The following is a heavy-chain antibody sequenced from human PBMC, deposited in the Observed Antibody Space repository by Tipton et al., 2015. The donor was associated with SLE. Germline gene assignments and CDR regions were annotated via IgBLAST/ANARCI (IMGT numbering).Heavy chain of an antibody. D-gene: IGHD3-16*01. Sequence: QSGPEVKKPGASVKVPCKASGYTFTSYGISWVRQAPGQGLEWMGWISGYNGNTIYAQNLQGRVTMTTDTSTSTAYMELSSLRSEDTAVYYCARFRGLGEDYWGQGTLVTVSS. CDR1: GYTFTSYG. CDR2: ISGYNGNT. CDR3: ARFRGLGEDY. J-gene: IGHJ4*02. V-gene: IGHV1-18*04.